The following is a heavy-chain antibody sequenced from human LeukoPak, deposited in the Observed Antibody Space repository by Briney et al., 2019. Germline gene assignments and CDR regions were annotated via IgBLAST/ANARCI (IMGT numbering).Heavy chain of an antibody. CDR3: AKGVIWEEE. V-gene: IGHV3-9*01. Sequence: GGSLRLSCAASEFTFDDHAIHWVRQTPGKGLEWVSGINWNSGSMAYVDSVKGRFTISRDNAKNSLYLQMNSLRAEDTAVYYCAKGVIWEEEWGQGTLVTVSS. CDR1: EFTFDDHA. D-gene: IGHD1-26*01. CDR2: INWNSGSM. J-gene: IGHJ4*02.